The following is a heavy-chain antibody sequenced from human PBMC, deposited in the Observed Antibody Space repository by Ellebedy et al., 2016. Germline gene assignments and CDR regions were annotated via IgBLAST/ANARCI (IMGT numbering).Heavy chain of an antibody. CDR2: ISYNGGNK. CDR3: ARAITIFGVVSHDAFDI. V-gene: IGHV3-23*01. D-gene: IGHD3-3*01. CDR1: GFTFSSYG. J-gene: IGHJ3*02. Sequence: GGSLRLSCAASGFTFSSYGLSWVRQVPGKGLEWVSTISYNGGNKFYADSVKGRFTISRDNSKNTVYLQMNSLRAEDTAVYYCARAITIFGVVSHDAFDIWGQGTMVTVSS.